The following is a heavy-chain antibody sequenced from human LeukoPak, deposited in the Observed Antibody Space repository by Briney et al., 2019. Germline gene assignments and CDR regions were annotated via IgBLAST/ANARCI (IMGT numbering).Heavy chain of an antibody. CDR1: GFTFSSYA. D-gene: IGHD3-22*01. J-gene: IGHJ3*02. CDR3: ARDPRYYYDSSGYAFDI. CDR2: ISYDGSNK. Sequence: GRSLRLSCAASGFTFSSYAMHWVRQAPGKGLEWVAVISYDGSNKYYADSVKGRFTISRDNSKNTLYLQMNSLRAEDTAVYYCARDPRYYYDSSGYAFDIWGQGTMVTVSS. V-gene: IGHV3-30*14.